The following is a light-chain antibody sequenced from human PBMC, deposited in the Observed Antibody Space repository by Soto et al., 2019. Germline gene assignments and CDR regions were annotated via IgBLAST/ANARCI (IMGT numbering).Light chain of an antibody. CDR3: LQHSSYPYT. CDR2: AAS. J-gene: IGKJ2*01. Sequence: DLPMTQSPSSLSASVGDRVTITCRASQGIRNELGWYQQKPGKAPKRVIYAASNLQSGVPSRFSGSGSGTEFTLTISSLQPEDFATYYCLQHSSYPYTFGQGTKLEIK. V-gene: IGKV1-17*01. CDR1: QGIRNE.